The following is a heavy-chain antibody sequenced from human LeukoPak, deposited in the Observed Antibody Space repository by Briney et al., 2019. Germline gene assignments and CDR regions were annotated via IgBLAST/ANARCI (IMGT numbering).Heavy chain of an antibody. CDR1: GFTFSSYG. J-gene: IGHJ6*02. Sequence: GGSLRLSCAASGFTFSSYGMHWVRQAPGKGLEWVAVIWFDGINKYYADSVKGRFTISRDNSKNTLFLQMNSLRAEDTAVYYCAREKRVYSSGWYGGEDGLDVWGQGTTVTVSS. CDR2: IWFDGINK. CDR3: AREKRVYSSGWYGGEDGLDV. V-gene: IGHV3-33*01. D-gene: IGHD6-19*01.